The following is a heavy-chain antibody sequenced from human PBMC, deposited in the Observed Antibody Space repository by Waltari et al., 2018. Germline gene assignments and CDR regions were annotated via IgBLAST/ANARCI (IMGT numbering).Heavy chain of an antibody. CDR2: IYTSGST. V-gene: IGHV5-51*03. CDR3: ARDQMATDAFDI. J-gene: IGHJ3*02. CDR1: GYSFTSYW. D-gene: IGHD5-12*01. Sequence: EVQLVQSGAEVKKPGESLKISCKGSGYSFTSYWIGWVRQMPGKGLEWIGRIYTSGSTNYNPSLKSRVTISVDMSKNQFSLKLSSVTAADTAVYYCARDQMATDAFDIWGQGTMVTVSS.